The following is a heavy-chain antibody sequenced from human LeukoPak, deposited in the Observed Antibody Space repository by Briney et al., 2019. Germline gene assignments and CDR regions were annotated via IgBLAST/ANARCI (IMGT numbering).Heavy chain of an antibody. J-gene: IGHJ4*02. CDR3: ARSSEVWGSYRIFDY. V-gene: IGHV4-4*02. D-gene: IGHD3-16*02. CDR2: IYHSGST. Sequence: PSETLSLTCAVSGGSISSSNWWSWVRPPPGKGLEWIGEIYHSGSTNYNPSLKSRVTISVDKSKNQFSLKLSSVTAADTAVYYCARSSEVWGSYRIFDYWGQGTLVTVSS. CDR1: GGSISSSNW.